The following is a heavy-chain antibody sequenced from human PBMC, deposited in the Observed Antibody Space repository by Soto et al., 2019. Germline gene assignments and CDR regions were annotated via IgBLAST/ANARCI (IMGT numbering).Heavy chain of an antibody. J-gene: IGHJ6*02. CDR1: GDSIASTSY. CDR2: IYSTGNT. V-gene: IGHV4-39*01. CDR3: RRSSRYSTDV. Sequence: SGTLSLTCTLSGDSIASTSYWGWIRQPPGKGLEWIGSIYSTGNTYYNPSLNSQVTISVDTSKNQFSLNVISVTAADTAVYYCRRSSRYSTDVWGQGTTVT. D-gene: IGHD6-13*01.